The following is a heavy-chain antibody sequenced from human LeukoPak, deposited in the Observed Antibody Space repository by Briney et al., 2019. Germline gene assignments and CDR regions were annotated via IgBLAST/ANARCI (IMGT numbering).Heavy chain of an antibody. V-gene: IGHV1-8*01. Sequence: ASVKVSCKASGHSFSNFDINWVLQATGQGLEWMGWVNLNSGNTGYAARFQGRVTMTRNTSTTTAYTELSSLRPEDTAVYYCARGPEVWGFREGDNWGQGSLVTVSS. CDR3: ARGPEVWGFREGDN. CDR2: VNLNSGNT. CDR1: GHSFSNFD. D-gene: IGHD3-16*01. J-gene: IGHJ4*02.